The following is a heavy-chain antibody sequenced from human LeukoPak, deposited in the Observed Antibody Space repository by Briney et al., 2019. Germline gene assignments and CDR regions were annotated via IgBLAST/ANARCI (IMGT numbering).Heavy chain of an antibody. CDR3: ARTMTTMTTHGELDF. Sequence: ASVKVSCKTSGYTLSNYVLTWVRQAPGQGLEWMGRISTYTGDSNYAQKLHDRITMTTDTSTSTAYMELRNLSSDDTAVYYCARTMTTMTTHGELDFWGQGTLVTVSS. V-gene: IGHV1-18*01. J-gene: IGHJ4*02. D-gene: IGHD4-17*01. CDR1: GYTLSNYV. CDR2: ISTYTGDS.